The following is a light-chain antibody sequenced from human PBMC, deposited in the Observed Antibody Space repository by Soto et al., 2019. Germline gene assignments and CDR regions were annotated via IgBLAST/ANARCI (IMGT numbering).Light chain of an antibody. J-gene: IGKJ1*01. V-gene: IGKV1-5*01. CDR3: QQYDSYPWT. CDR1: QTISSW. Sequence: DIRMTQSPSTLSASVGDRVTITCRASQTISSWLAWYQQKPGTAPNLLIYDASSLHRGVPSRFSGSGSGTEFTLTISSLQPDDFATYYCQQYDSYPWTFGQGTKVDIK. CDR2: DAS.